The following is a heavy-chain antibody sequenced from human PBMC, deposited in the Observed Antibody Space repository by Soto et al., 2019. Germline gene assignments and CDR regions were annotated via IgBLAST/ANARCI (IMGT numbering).Heavy chain of an antibody. CDR3: ARDGIGYCSGGSCYLGAFDI. Sequence: QVQLVQSGAEVQKPGSSVKVSCKASGGTFSSYAISWVRQAPGQGLEWMGGIIPIFGTANYAQKFQGRVTITADESTSTAYMELSSLRSEDTAVYYCARDGIGYCSGGSCYLGAFDIWGQGTMVTVSS. CDR2: IIPIFGTA. V-gene: IGHV1-69*01. J-gene: IGHJ3*02. CDR1: GGTFSSYA. D-gene: IGHD2-15*01.